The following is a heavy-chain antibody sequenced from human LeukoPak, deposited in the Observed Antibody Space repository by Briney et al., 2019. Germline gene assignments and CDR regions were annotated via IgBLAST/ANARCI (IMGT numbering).Heavy chain of an antibody. Sequence: ASVKVSCKASGYTFTGYYMHWVRQAPGQGLEWMGWINPNGGGTNYAQKFQGRVTMTRDTSISTAYMELGRLRSDDTAVYYCARDHDFWSGYDYWGQGTLVTVSS. D-gene: IGHD3-3*01. CDR3: ARDHDFWSGYDY. V-gene: IGHV1-2*02. CDR2: INPNGGGT. J-gene: IGHJ4*02. CDR1: GYTFTGYY.